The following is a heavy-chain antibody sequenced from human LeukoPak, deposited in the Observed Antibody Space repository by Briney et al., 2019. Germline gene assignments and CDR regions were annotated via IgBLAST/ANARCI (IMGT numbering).Heavy chain of an antibody. V-gene: IGHV3-33*01. CDR3: ARDYSGASAFDI. D-gene: IGHD2-15*01. CDR1: GFSFSSYG. Sequence: GGSLRLSCAASGFSFSSYGMHWVRQAPGKGLEWVAVIWYDGSNKYYRDCEKGRFTISRDNSKNTVYLQMNSLRAEDTAVYYCARDYSGASAFDIWGQGTMVTVSS. CDR2: IWYDGSNK. J-gene: IGHJ3*02.